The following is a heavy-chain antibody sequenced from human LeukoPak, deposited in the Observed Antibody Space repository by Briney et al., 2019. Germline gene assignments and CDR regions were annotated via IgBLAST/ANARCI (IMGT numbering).Heavy chain of an antibody. Sequence: PSETLSLTCAVYGGSFSGYYWSWIRQPPGKGLEWIGEINHSGSTNYNPSLKSRVTISVDTSKNQFSLKPSSVTAADTAVYYCARGDTSGSYYYYFDYWGQGTLVTVSS. CDR3: ARGDTSGSYYYYFDY. CDR2: INHSGST. V-gene: IGHV4-34*01. D-gene: IGHD1-26*01. J-gene: IGHJ4*02. CDR1: GGSFSGYY.